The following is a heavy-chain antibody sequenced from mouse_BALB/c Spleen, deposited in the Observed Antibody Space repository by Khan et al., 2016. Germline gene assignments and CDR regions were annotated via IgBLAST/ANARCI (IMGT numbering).Heavy chain of an antibody. J-gene: IGHJ3*01. CDR1: GYTFSNYW. Sequence: QVQLQQPGAELMKPGASVKISCKATGYTFSNYWIEWVKQRPGHGLEWIGEILPGSGHTNCNENLKGKVTFTAETSSNTAYMQLNSLTSEDSAVYYCARNSDTYWFAYWGQGTLVTVSA. V-gene: IGHV1-9*01. CDR3: ARNSDTYWFAY. D-gene: IGHD6-1*01. CDR2: ILPGSGHT.